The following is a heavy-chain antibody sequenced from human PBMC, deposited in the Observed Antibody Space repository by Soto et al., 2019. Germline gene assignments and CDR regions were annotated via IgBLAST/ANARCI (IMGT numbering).Heavy chain of an antibody. J-gene: IGHJ5*02. V-gene: IGHV4-31*03. CDR1: GGSISSGGYY. Sequence: SETLSLTCTVSGGSISSGGYYWSWIRQHPGKGLEWIGYIYYSGSTYYNPSLKSRVTISVATSKNQFSLKLSSVTAAYTAVYYCARVFSVSRSFFDPWGQRTLVTVSS. D-gene: IGHD3-10*01. CDR2: IYYSGST. CDR3: ARVFSVSRSFFDP.